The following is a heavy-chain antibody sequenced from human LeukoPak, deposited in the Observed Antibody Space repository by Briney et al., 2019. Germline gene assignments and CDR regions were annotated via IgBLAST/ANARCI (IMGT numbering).Heavy chain of an antibody. CDR3: ARTLTYGLTGYTFDM. J-gene: IGHJ3*02. CDR1: GGSISSGEYY. V-gene: IGHV4-61*08. CDR2: ISDSGST. Sequence: SQTLSLTCTVSGGSISSGEYYWSWIRQPPGKGLEWIGHISDSGSTNYNPSLKSRVTISVDKSKNQFSLKLSSVTAADTAVYYCARTLTYGLTGYTFDMWGPGTRVTVSS. D-gene: IGHD3-16*01.